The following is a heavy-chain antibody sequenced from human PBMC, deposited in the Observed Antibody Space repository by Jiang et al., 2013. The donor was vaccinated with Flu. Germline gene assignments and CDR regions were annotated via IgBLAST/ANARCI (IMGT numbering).Heavy chain of an antibody. CDR1: GFTFSSYG. CDR2: IRYDGSQK. CDR3: AKDNVVVSGAQGGWFDP. Sequence: AASGFTFSSYGMHWVRQAPGKGLEWVAFIRYDGSQKYYADSVRGRFTISRDNSKKTLYLQMNSLRAEDTAMYYCAKDNVVVSGAQGGWFDPWGQGTLVTVSS. D-gene: IGHD2-2*01. J-gene: IGHJ5*02. V-gene: IGHV3-30*02.